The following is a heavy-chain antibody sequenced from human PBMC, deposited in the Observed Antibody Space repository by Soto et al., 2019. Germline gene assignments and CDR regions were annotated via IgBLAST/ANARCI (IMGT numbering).Heavy chain of an antibody. CDR3: ARMNYYDTSGYPFDY. D-gene: IGHD3-22*01. CDR2: IYFRGTT. J-gene: IGHJ4*02. CDR1: GGSISSGGYS. Sequence: ASETLSLTCAVSGGSISSGGYSWSWIRQPPGKGLEWIGYIYFRGTTNYNPSLKSRVTMSADTSKNQFSLKLNSVTAADTAVYYCARMNYYDTSGYPFDYSGQGMMVTVSS. V-gene: IGHV4-61*08.